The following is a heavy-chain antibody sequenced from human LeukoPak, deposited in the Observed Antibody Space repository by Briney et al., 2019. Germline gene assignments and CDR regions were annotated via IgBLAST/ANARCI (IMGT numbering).Heavy chain of an antibody. CDR3: ARLSTVTTSFDY. D-gene: IGHD4-17*01. CDR2: INHSGSP. J-gene: IGHJ4*02. Sequence: SETLSLTCAVYGGSFSGYYWSWIRQPPGKGLEWIGEINHSGSPNYNPSFKSRVTMSVNTSKTQFSLKLSSVTAADTAVYYCARLSTVTTSFDYWGQGTLVTVSS. CDR1: GGSFSGYY. V-gene: IGHV4-34*10.